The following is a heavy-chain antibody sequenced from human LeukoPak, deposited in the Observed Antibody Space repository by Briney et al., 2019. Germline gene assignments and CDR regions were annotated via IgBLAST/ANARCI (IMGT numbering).Heavy chain of an antibody. Sequence: GASVKVSCKASGYTFTGYYMHWVRQAPGQGLEWMGWINPNSGGTNYAQKFQGRVTMTRDTSISTAYMELSRLRSDDTAVYYCARDELLVAVPLTVYYFDYWGQGTLVTVSS. D-gene: IGHD5-12*01. CDR2: INPNSGGT. CDR3: ARDELLVAVPLTVYYFDY. J-gene: IGHJ4*02. V-gene: IGHV1-2*02. CDR1: GYTFTGYY.